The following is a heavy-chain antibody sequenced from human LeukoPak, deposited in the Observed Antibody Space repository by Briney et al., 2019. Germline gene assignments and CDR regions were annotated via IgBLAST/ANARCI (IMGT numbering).Heavy chain of an antibody. V-gene: IGHV1-69*13. J-gene: IGHJ4*02. D-gene: IGHD3-3*01. CDR2: IIPIFGTA. CDR1: GGTFISYA. CDR3: ARDMIHESFWSGFSYYFDY. Sequence: GASVKVSCKASGGTFISYAISWVRQAPGQGLEWMGGIIPIFGTANYAQKFQGRVTITADESTSTAYMELSSLRSEDTAVYYCARDMIHESFWSGFSYYFDYWGQGTLVTVSS.